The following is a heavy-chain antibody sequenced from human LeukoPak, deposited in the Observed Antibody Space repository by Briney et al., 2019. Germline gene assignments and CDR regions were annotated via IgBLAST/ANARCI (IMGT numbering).Heavy chain of an antibody. J-gene: IGHJ4*02. Sequence: PGGSLRLSCAASGFTFSSFWMDWVRQAPGKGLEWVANIKSDGSEKYYVGSVEGRFTISRDNAKNSLFLKMNSLRAEDTAVYYCARESAWARDSWGQGTLVTVSS. CDR2: IKSDGSEK. CDR3: ARESAWARDS. D-gene: IGHD6-6*01. V-gene: IGHV3-7*01. CDR1: GFTFSSFW.